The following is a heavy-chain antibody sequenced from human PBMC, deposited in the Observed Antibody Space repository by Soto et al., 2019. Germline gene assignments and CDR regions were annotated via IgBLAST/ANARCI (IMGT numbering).Heavy chain of an antibody. J-gene: IGHJ5*02. CDR2: TYYRSKWYN. CDR3: GRAHLGTDRYTLETYDT. CDR1: GAGVSSNSAT. D-gene: IGHD3-16*01. V-gene: IGHV6-1*01. Sequence: SHTLSLTCAISGAGVSSNSATWNWIRQSPTRGIEWLARTYYRSKWYNDYAIYLKGRITINPDTSKNQSSLLMNSVTPEDTAVYYCGRAHLGTDRYTLETYDTWGQGTVVTVSS.